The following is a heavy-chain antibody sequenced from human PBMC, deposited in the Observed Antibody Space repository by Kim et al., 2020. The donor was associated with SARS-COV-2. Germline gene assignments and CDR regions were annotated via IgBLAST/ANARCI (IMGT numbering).Heavy chain of an antibody. D-gene: IGHD2-8*02. V-gene: IGHV1-18*03. Sequence: ASVKVSCKASGYSITNFGINWVRQAPGQGLEWMGWISAYNGDTNYAEKSRGRLTMTTDTSTSTAHMELRSLRSDDMAEYYCARGSRTTGYDYWGHGNLVTVSS. J-gene: IGHJ4*01. CDR1: GYSITNFG. CDR3: ARGSRTTGYDY. CDR2: ISAYNGDT.